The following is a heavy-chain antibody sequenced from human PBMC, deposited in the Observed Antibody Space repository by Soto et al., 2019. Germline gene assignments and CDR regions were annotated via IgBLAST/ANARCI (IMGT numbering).Heavy chain of an antibody. CDR2: INPNSVST. D-gene: IGHD3-3*01. Sequence: GSVKVYCKASGYTFTGYYMHWVRQAPGQGLEWIGWINPNSVSTNYAQKFEGRVTMTRDTSISTAYMGLSRLRSDATAVYYCAGLLDFPQDYWGQGTLVTVSS. J-gene: IGHJ4*02. CDR1: GYTFTGYY. CDR3: AGLLDFPQDY. V-gene: IGHV1-2*02.